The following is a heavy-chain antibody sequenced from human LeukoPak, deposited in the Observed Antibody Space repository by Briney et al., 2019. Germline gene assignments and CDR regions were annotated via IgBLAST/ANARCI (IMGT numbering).Heavy chain of an antibody. Sequence: SQTLSLTCAISGDSVSSNSAAWNWIRQSPSRGLEWLGRTYYRSKWYDDYAVSVKSRITINPDTSKNQFSLQLNSVTPEDTAVYYCARSHMGYYDSSGYYNPLFDYWGQGTLVTVSS. CDR3: ARSHMGYYDSSGYYNPLFDY. CDR1: GDSVSSNSAA. V-gene: IGHV6-1*01. CDR2: TYYRSKWYD. D-gene: IGHD3-22*01. J-gene: IGHJ4*02.